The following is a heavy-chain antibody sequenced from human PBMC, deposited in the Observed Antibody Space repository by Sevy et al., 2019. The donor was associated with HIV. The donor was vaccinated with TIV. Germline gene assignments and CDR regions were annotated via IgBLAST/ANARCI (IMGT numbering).Heavy chain of an antibody. CDR3: AKEYYYDSSGSVGAFDI. V-gene: IGHV3-23*01. D-gene: IGHD3-22*01. CDR2: IGGSGGST. CDR1: GCSFRSYA. Sequence: GGSLRRSCAASGCSFRSYAMSWFRQAPGKGLEWVSAIGGSGGSTYYSDSVKGRFTIPRDNTKNTKYLQMNSLTAEDTAVYSCAKEYYYDSSGSVGAFDIWGQGTMVTVSS. J-gene: IGHJ3*02.